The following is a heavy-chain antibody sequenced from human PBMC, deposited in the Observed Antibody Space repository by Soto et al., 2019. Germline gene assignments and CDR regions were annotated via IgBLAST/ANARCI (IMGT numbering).Heavy chain of an antibody. J-gene: IGHJ6*03. D-gene: IGHD6-13*01. CDR2: INPSGGST. Sequence: ASVKVSCKASGYTFTSYYMHWVRQAPGQGLEWMGIINPSGGSTSYAQKFQGRVTMTRDTSTSTVYMELSSLRSEDTAVYYCARDRSVPGEQQLEFPDCYYLDVWGNGTTGTVSS. V-gene: IGHV1-46*03. CDR1: GYTFTSYY. CDR3: ARDRSVPGEQQLEFPDCYYLDV.